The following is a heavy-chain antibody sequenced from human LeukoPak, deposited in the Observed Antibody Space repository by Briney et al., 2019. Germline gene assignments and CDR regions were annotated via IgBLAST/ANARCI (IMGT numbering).Heavy chain of an antibody. D-gene: IGHD2-15*01. J-gene: IGHJ6*03. Sequence: GGSLRLSCAASGFTFSNYAMHWLRQAPGKGLEWVACIRYDGSKTYYADSVKGRFTISRDNAKNSLFLQMNSLRAEDTAVYYCARVLRYCSGGNCYSGGLGYMDVWGKGTTVTISS. V-gene: IGHV3-30*02. CDR3: ARVLRYCSGGNCYSGGLGYMDV. CDR2: IRYDGSKT. CDR1: GFTFSNYA.